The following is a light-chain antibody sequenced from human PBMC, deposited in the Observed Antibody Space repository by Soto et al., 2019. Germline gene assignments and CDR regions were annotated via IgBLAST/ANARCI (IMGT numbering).Light chain of an antibody. CDR1: QSVSSSY. Sequence: EIVLTQSPGTLSLSPGERATLSCRASQSVSSSYLAWYQQQPGPAPRLLIYGASSRATGIPDRFSGSGSGTDFTLTISRLEPEDFAVYYCQQYGSSPVLTFGGGTKVEIK. CDR2: GAS. CDR3: QQYGSSPVLT. J-gene: IGKJ4*01. V-gene: IGKV3-20*01.